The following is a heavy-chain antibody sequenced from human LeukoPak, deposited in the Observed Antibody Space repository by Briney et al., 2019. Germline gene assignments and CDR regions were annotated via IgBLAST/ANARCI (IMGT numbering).Heavy chain of an antibody. J-gene: IGHJ4*02. CDR2: ISSSSTI. CDR3: AKAGGYYGSGYYFDY. V-gene: IGHV3-48*01. D-gene: IGHD3-10*01. CDR1: GFTFSSYS. Sequence: GGSLRLSCAASGFTFSSYSMNWVRQAPGKGLEWVSYISSSSTIYYADSVKGRFTISRDNSKNTLYLQMNSLRAEDTAVYYCAKAGGYYGSGYYFDYWGQGTLVTVSS.